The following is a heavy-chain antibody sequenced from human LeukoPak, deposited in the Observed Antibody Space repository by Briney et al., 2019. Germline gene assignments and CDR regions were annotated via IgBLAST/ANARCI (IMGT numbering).Heavy chain of an antibody. CDR1: GYSFTSYW. CDR3: AKVGYCSGGSCFHFDY. D-gene: IGHD2-15*01. J-gene: IGHJ4*02. V-gene: IGHV5-51*01. Sequence: HGESLKISCKGSGYSFTSYWIGWVCQMPGKGLEWMGIIYPGDSDTRYSPSFQGQVTISADKSISTAYLQWSSLKASDTAMYYCAKVGYCSGGSCFHFDYWGQGTLVTVSS. CDR2: IYPGDSDT.